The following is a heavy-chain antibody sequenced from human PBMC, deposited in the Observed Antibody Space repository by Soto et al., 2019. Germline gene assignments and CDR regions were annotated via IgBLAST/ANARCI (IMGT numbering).Heavy chain of an antibody. J-gene: IGHJ4*02. V-gene: IGHV3-7*01. CDR2: IKQDGSEK. CDR3: ARTVVVVVPDNFDY. D-gene: IGHD2-2*01. CDR1: GFTMRSYW. Sequence: EMQLVETGGGLVQPGGSLRLSCVASGFTMRSYWMSWVRQAPGKGLEWVANIKQDGSEKYYVDSVKGRFTISRDDAKNSLFLQMNSLRGEDTAVYYCARTVVVVVPDNFDYWGQGTLVTVSS.